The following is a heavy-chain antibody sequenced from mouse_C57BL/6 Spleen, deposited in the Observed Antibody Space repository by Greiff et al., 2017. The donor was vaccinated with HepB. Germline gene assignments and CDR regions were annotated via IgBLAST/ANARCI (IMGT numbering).Heavy chain of an antibody. J-gene: IGHJ2*01. Sequence: QVQLQQSGAELVRPGTSVKVSCKASGYAFTNYLIEWVKQRPGQGLEWIGVINPGSGGTNYNEKFKGKATLTADKSSSTAYMQLSSLTSEDSAVYFCAREGLGTNYWGQGTTLTVSS. V-gene: IGHV1-54*01. CDR2: INPGSGGT. CDR1: GYAFTNYL. CDR3: AREGLGTNY. D-gene: IGHD3-3*01.